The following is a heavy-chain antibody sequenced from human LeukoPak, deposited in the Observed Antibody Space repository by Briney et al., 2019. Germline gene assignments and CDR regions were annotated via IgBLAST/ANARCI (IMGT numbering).Heavy chain of an antibody. CDR1: GGSISSSTYY. D-gene: IGHD6-19*01. V-gene: IGHV4-39*01. Sequence: PSETLSLTCTVSGGSISSSTYYWGWIRQPPGEGLEWIGSIYYSGSTYYNPSLKSRVTISVDTSKNQFSLRVSSVSGGETAVDHCGKKWSGWGWGDAFDIWGQGTMVTVSS. J-gene: IGHJ3*02. CDR3: GKKWSGWGWGDAFDI. CDR2: IYYSGST.